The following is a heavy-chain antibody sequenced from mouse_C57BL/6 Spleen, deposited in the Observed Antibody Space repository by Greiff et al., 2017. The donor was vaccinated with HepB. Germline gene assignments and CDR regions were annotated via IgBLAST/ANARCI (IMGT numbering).Heavy chain of an antibody. CDR3: ARTYSNYPYYFDY. CDR2: IYPGSGST. CDR1: GYTFTSYW. D-gene: IGHD2-5*01. V-gene: IGHV1-55*01. Sequence: QVQLQQPGAELVKPGASVKMSCKASGYTFTSYWITWVKQRPGQGLEWIGDIYPGSGSTNYNEKFKSKATLTVDTSSSTAYMQISSLTSEDSAVYYCARTYSNYPYYFDYWGQGTTLTVSS. J-gene: IGHJ2*01.